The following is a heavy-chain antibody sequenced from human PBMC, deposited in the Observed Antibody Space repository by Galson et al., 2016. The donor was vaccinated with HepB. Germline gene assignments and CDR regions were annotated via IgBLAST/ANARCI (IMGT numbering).Heavy chain of an antibody. CDR2: IRYSGYT. CDR3: ARANADYSNALDI. D-gene: IGHD6-13*01. V-gene: IGHV4-31*03. CDR1: GGSINRGGYY. Sequence: TLSLTCTVSGGSINRGGYYWSWILQHPGKGLEWIGHIRYSGYTYYNPSLKSRLTISLDTSKNQFSLRLSSVTAADTAVFYYARANADYSNALDIWGQGTLVTVSS. J-gene: IGHJ3*02.